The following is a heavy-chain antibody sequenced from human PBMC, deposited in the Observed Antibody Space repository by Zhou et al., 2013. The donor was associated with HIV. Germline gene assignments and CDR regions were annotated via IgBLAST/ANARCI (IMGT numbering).Heavy chain of an antibody. CDR3: AREVYILAAGMFDT. CDR2: ASHRGNT. D-gene: IGHD6-13*01. J-gene: IGHJ5*02. Sequence: QVQLQESGPGLVKPSETLSLTCAVSNSSISSPYYWGWLRQSPGTGLEWIGTASHRGNTYYNPSLESRVTISVDTSKSQFSLKLRSVTAADTAVYYCAREVYILAAGMFDTWGQGTLVTVSS. CDR1: NSSISSPYY. V-gene: IGHV4-38-2*02.